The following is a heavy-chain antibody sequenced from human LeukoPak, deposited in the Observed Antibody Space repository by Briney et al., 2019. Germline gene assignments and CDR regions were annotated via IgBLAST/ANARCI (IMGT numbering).Heavy chain of an antibody. V-gene: IGHV1-8*03. J-gene: IGHJ3*02. D-gene: IGHD1-26*01. CDR3: AKAYSGSYGMDAFDI. CDR1: GYTFTTYD. CDR2: MNPNSGNT. Sequence: ASVKVSCKASGYTFTTYDINWVRQATGQGLEWMGWMNPNSGNTGYAQKFQGRVTITRNTSISTAYMELTSLRSEDTAVYYCAKAYSGSYGMDAFDIWGQGTMVTVSS.